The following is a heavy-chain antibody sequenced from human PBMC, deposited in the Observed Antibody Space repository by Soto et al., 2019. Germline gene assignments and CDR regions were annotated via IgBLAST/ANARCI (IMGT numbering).Heavy chain of an antibody. D-gene: IGHD2-15*01. CDR2: IRSGGTTM. Sequence: GGSLRLSCAASGFTFSSYEMNWVRQAPGKGLEWISYIRSGGTTMYYADSVKGRFTISRDNAKNSLYLQMNSLTAEDTAVYYCAGRDGHNRRKAPYYYYYYGMNVWGQGTTVTVSS. CDR3: AGRDGHNRRKAPYYYYYYGMNV. V-gene: IGHV3-48*03. J-gene: IGHJ6*02. CDR1: GFTFSSYE.